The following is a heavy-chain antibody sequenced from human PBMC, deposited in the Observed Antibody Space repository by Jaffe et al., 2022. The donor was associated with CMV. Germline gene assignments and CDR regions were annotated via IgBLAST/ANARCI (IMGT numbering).Heavy chain of an antibody. CDR2: IVPIFGTT. J-gene: IGHJ3*02. CDR1: GGTFSRYA. Sequence: QVQLVQSGAEVKKPGSSVKVSCKASGGTFSRYAITWVRQAPRQGLEWVGGIVPIFGTTVYAQTFKGRLTITADESTGTSYMELSNLRSDDTAFYYCARHLRREAILGAFDIWGHGTMVTVSS. D-gene: IGHD1-26*01. V-gene: IGHV1-69*01. CDR3: ARHLRREAILGAFDI.